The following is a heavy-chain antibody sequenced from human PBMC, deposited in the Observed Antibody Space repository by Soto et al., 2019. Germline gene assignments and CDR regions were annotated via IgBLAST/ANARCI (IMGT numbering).Heavy chain of an antibody. CDR2: IRSKANSYAT. J-gene: IGHJ6*02. V-gene: IGHV3-73*02. CDR3: IINPWDYYYGMDV. D-gene: IGHD1-26*01. CDR1: GFTFSGSA. Sequence: EVQLVESGGGLVQPGGSLKLSCAASGFTFSGSAMHWVRQASGKGLEWVGRIRSKANSYATAYAASVKGRFTISRDDSKTTAYLQRKSLKTEDTAVYYCIINPWDYYYGMDVWAKGPRSPSP.